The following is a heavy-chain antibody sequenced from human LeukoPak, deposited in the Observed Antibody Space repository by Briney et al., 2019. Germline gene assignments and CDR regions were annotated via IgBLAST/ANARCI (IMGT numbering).Heavy chain of an antibody. CDR1: GGSISSYY. CDR3: ARVKYGDYYYYYMDV. D-gene: IGHD4-17*01. CDR2: IYYSGGT. V-gene: IGHV4-59*01. Sequence: SETLSLTCTVSGGSISSYYWSWIRQPPGKGLEWIGYIYYSGGTNYNPSLKSRVTISVDTSKNQFSLKLSSVTAADTAVYYCARVKYGDYYYYYMDVWGKGTTVTVSS. J-gene: IGHJ6*03.